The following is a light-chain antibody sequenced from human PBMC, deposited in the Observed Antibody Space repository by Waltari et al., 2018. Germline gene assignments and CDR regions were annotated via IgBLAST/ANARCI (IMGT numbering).Light chain of an antibody. CDR1: QSISSW. CDR2: KAS. J-gene: IGKJ4*01. Sequence: DIQMTQSPSTLSASVRARVTITCRASQSISSWLAWYQQKPGKAPKVLIYKASSLERGVPSRFSGSGSGTEFTLTISSLQPDDFATYYCHQYNSYSLTFGGGTKVEIK. CDR3: HQYNSYSLT. V-gene: IGKV1-5*03.